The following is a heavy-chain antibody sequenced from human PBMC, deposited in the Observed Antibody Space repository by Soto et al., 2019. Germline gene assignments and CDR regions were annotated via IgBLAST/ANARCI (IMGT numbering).Heavy chain of an antibody. CDR1: GFPFSNAW. CDR2: IKSKTDGGTT. J-gene: IGHJ4*02. Sequence: EVHLVESGGGLVEPGGSLRLSCAASGFPFSNAWMSWVRQAPGKGLEWVGRIKSKTDGGTTDYAAPVKGRFTISRDDSKNMLSLQMNCLQIEDTAVYYCTTALRFLGWPVYWGQGTLVTVSS. D-gene: IGHD3-3*01. V-gene: IGHV3-15*01. CDR3: TTALRFLGWPVY.